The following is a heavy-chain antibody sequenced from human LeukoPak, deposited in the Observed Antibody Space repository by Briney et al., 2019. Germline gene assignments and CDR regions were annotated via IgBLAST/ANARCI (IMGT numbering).Heavy chain of an antibody. V-gene: IGHV3-30*18. J-gene: IGHJ4*02. CDR1: GFRFSSYG. Sequence: GGSLRLSCAASGFRFSSYGMHWVRQAPGKGLEWVAVISDDGSKIYYADSVKGRFTISRDNSKNTLYLQMNSLRAEDTAVYYCAKERYSSSWYGGGSQYYFDYWGQGTLVTVSS. CDR2: ISDDGSKI. CDR3: AKERYSSSWYGGGSQYYFDY. D-gene: IGHD6-13*01.